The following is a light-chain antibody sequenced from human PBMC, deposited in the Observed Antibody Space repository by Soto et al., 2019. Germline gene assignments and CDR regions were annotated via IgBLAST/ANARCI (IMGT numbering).Light chain of an antibody. J-gene: IGKJ1*01. CDR1: RSISTW. Sequence: DIQMTQSPSTLSASIGDRVTITCRASRSISTWLAWYQQKPGKAPNLLIYDASSLESGVSSRFSGSGSGTEFTLTISSLQPDDSASYFCQHYDSYSTFGQGTKVEIK. CDR3: QHYDSYST. CDR2: DAS. V-gene: IGKV1-5*01.